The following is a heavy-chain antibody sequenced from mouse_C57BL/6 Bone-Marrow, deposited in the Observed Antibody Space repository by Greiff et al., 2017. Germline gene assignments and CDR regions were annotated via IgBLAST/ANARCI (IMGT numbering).Heavy chain of an antibody. J-gene: IGHJ1*03. Sequence: EVQLQQSGPELVKPGASVKMSCKASGYTFTDYNMHWVKQSHGKSLEWIGYINPNNGGTSYNEKFKGKATLTVNKYSSTAYLELRSLTSEDSAVYYCARWRGGWYVDVWGTGTTVTVSS. CDR3: ARWRGGWYVDV. CDR1: GYTFTDYN. V-gene: IGHV1-22*01. CDR2: INPNNGGT.